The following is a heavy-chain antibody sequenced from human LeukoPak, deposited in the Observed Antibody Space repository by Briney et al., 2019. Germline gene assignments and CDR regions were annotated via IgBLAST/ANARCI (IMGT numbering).Heavy chain of an antibody. CDR3: ARGDPGYCSGGSCYSPPIQH. D-gene: IGHD2-15*01. CDR2: INHSGST. Sequence: SETLSLTCAVYGGSFSGYYWSWIRQPPGKGLEWIGEINHSGSTNYNPSLKSRVTISVDTSKNQFPLKLSSVTAADTAVYYCARGDPGYCSGGSCYSPPIQHWGQGTLVTVSS. J-gene: IGHJ1*01. V-gene: IGHV4-34*01. CDR1: GGSFSGYY.